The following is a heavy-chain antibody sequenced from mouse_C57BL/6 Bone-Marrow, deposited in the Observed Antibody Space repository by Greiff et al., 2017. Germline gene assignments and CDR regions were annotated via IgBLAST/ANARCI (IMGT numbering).Heavy chain of an antibody. CDR2: IYPGGGYT. V-gene: IGHV1-63*01. Sequence: QVQLKESGAELVRPGTSVKMSCKASGYTFTNYWIGWAKQRPGHGLEWIGDIYPGGGYTNYNEKFKGKATLTADKYSSTAYMQFSSLTSGDSAIYYWARTGYGSSHYAMDYWGQGTSVTCSS. CDR3: ARTGYGSSHYAMDY. CDR1: GYTFTNYW. J-gene: IGHJ4*01. D-gene: IGHD1-1*01.